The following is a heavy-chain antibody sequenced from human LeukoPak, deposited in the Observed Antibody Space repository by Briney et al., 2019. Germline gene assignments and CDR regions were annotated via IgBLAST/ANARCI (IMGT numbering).Heavy chain of an antibody. CDR2: IYYSGST. D-gene: IGHD5-18*01. J-gene: IGHJ4*02. Sequence: PSETLSLTCTVSGGSISSYYWSWIRQPPGKGLEWIGYIYYSGSTNYNPSLKSRVTISVDTSKNQFSLKLSSVTAADTAVYYCAKDQGYIYGTDFDYWGQGTLVTVSS. CDR3: AKDQGYIYGTDFDY. V-gene: IGHV4-59*01. CDR1: GGSISSYY.